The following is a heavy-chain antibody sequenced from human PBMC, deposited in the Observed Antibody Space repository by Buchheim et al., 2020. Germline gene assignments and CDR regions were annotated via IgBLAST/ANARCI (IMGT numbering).Heavy chain of an antibody. V-gene: IGHV3-33*03. J-gene: IGHJ4*02. CDR3: ASNAGY. CDR1: GFSFNDYQ. D-gene: IGHD4-11*01. Sequence: QVQVVESGGGVVQPGRSLRLSCAASGFSFNDYQIHWVRQAPGKGLEWVSLIWYDVSKKIYADSVKGRFTISRDSSKNILYLEMNSLRVEDTAVYYCASNAGYWGQG. CDR2: IWYDVSKK.